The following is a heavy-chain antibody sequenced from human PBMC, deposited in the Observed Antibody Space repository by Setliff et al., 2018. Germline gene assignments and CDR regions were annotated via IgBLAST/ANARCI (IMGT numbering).Heavy chain of an antibody. CDR3: VRPGGTTVVARHFDY. V-gene: IGHV4-39*01. D-gene: IGHD2-15*01. J-gene: IGHJ4*01. CDR2: ISYSGTP. Sequence: SETLSLTCTVSDDSFTSSRYYWGWIRQAPGGGLEWIGSISYSGTPYYNASVESRVTISIDTSRNQFSLELRSVTVADTATYYCVRPGGTTVVARHFDYWGSGILVTV. CDR1: DDSFTSSRYY.